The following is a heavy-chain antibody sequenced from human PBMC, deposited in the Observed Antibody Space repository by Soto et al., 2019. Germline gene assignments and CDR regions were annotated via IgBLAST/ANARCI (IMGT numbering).Heavy chain of an antibody. V-gene: IGHV6-1*01. Sequence: QVQLQQSGPGLVKPSQTLSLTCAISGDSVSSNSAAWNWIRQSPSRGLEWLGRTYYRSKWYNDYAVSVKSRITINPDTSKNQFSLQLNSVTPEDTAVYYCARDLPSRFVPPRIYFDIWGQGTMVTVSS. CDR1: GDSVSSNSAA. CDR3: ARDLPSRFVPPRIYFDI. J-gene: IGHJ3*02. CDR2: TYYRSKWYN. D-gene: IGHD2-15*01.